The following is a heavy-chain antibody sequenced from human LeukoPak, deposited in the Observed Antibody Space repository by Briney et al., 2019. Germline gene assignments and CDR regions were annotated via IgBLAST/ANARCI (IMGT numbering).Heavy chain of an antibody. D-gene: IGHD3-3*01. CDR3: ARDLRGYDFWSGQHHYYYMDV. CDR1: GFTFSSYS. Sequence: GGSLRLSCAASGFTFSSYSMNWVRQAPGKGLEWVSYISSSSSTIYYADSVKGRFTISRDNAKNSLYLQMNSLRAEDTAVYYGARDLRGYDFWSGQHHYYYMDVWGKGPTVTVSS. V-gene: IGHV3-48*04. J-gene: IGHJ6*03. CDR2: ISSSSSTI.